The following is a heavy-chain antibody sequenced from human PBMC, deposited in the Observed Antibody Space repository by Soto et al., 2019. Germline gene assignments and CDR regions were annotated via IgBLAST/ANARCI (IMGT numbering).Heavy chain of an antibody. V-gene: IGHV3-7*01. D-gene: IGHD3-3*01. J-gene: IGHJ5*02. Sequence: GGSLRLSCAASGFTFSSYWMSWVRQAPGKGLEWVANIKQDGSEKYYVDSVKGRFTISRDNAKNSLYLQMNSLRAEDTAVYYCAKTYDFWSGYPNWFDPWGQGTLVTVSS. CDR2: IKQDGSEK. CDR3: AKTYDFWSGYPNWFDP. CDR1: GFTFSSYW.